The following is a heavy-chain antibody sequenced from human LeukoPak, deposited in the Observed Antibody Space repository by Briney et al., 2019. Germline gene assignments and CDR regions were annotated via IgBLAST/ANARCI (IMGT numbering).Heavy chain of an antibody. CDR2: VSSSSGTI. J-gene: IGHJ4*02. V-gene: IGHV3-48*01. CDR3: ARDLRLI. CDR1: GFXFSSFS. D-gene: IGHD2-8*01. Sequence: GGSLRLSCAASGFXFSSFSMNWVRQAPGEGLEWVSYVSSSSGTIHYADSLKGRFTSSRDNAKNSLYLQMNSLRGEDTAVYYCARDLRLIWGQGTLVTVSS.